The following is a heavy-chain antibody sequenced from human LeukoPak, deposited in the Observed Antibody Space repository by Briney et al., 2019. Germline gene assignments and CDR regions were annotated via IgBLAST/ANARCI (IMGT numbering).Heavy chain of an antibody. V-gene: IGHV4-39*07. CDR1: GGSISSSSYY. D-gene: IGHD1-26*01. CDR2: IYYSGST. J-gene: IGHJ4*02. Sequence: SETLSLACTVSGGSISSSSYYWGWIRQPPGKGLEWIGSIYYSGSTYYNPSLKSRVTISVDTSKNQFSLKLSSVTAAGTAVYYCARVVGYFDYWGQGTLVTVSS. CDR3: ARVVGYFDY.